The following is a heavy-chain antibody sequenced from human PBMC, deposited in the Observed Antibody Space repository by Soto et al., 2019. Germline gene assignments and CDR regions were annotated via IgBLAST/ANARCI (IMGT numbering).Heavy chain of an antibody. CDR3: ARERWGSGQALDI. CDR1: GFDFRGYG. D-gene: IGHD3-10*01. CDR2: IWYDETNR. J-gene: IGHJ3*02. V-gene: IGHV3-33*01. Sequence: QLSLVEAGGGVVQPGRSLRISCAASGFDFRGYGMHWVRQAPGEGLEWVALIWYDETNRYYGDSVKGRFTISRDNSKNTLYLQMDSLRVEDTAVYDFARERWGSGQALDIWGQGTMVNVSS.